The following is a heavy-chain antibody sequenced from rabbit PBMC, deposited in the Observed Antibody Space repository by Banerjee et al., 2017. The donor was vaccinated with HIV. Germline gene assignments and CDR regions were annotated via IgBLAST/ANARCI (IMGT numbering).Heavy chain of an antibody. CDR1: GFSFSSRYY. CDR2: IYAGSSGST. V-gene: IGHV1S40*01. Sequence: QSLEESGGDLVKPGASLTLTCTASGFSFSSRYYMCWVRQAPGKGLELIACIYAGSSGSTWYASWAKGRFTISKTSSTTVTLQMTSLAAADTATYFCARDLAGVTGWNFGLWGQGTLVTVS. CDR3: ARDLAGVTGWNFGL. J-gene: IGHJ3*01. D-gene: IGHD4-1*01.